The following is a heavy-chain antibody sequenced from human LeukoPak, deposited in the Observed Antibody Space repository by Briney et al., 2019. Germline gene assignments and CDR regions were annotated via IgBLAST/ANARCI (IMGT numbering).Heavy chain of an antibody. CDR3: ARNRGSGSYSHDYYYYGMDV. CDR2: IIPILGIA. D-gene: IGHD3-10*01. Sequence: GSSVKVSCKASGGTFSSYAISWVRQAPGQGLEWMGRIIPILGIANYAQKFQGRVTITADKSTSTAYMELSSLRSEDTAVYYCARNRGSGSYSHDYYYYGMDVRGQGTTVTVSS. V-gene: IGHV1-69*04. CDR1: GGTFSSYA. J-gene: IGHJ6*02.